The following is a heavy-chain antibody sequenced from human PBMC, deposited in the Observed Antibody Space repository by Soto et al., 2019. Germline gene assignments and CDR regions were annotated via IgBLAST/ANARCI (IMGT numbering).Heavy chain of an antibody. J-gene: IGHJ6*02. CDR1: GYIFVNYV. V-gene: IGHV1-18*01. D-gene: IGHD3-16*01. Sequence: QVQLVQSGDEVKKPGASVKVSCKASGYIFVNYVIAWVQQAPGQGLEWMGWISPYTGNTHSATKVQGRLTMTTDTSTSTAYMDLGSLTSDDTAVYYCVMVDNYVTPTPQDVWGQGTTVTVSS. CDR3: VMVDNYVTPTPQDV. CDR2: ISPYTGNT.